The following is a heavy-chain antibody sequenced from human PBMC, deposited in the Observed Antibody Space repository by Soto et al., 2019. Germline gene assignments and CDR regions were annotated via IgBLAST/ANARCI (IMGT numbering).Heavy chain of an antibody. CDR1: GFTFISYE. CDR2: ISSSGSTR. Sequence: WGSLRLSCAGSGFTFISYEMNFFRQSPGKWLEWLSYISSSGSTRNYADSLKGRFTISRDNARNSLYLQMNSLRAEDTAVYYCAVTTYYDNSGPYYFDYWGQGILVTVSS. D-gene: IGHD3-22*01. CDR3: AVTTYYDNSGPYYFDY. V-gene: IGHV3-48*03. J-gene: IGHJ4*02.